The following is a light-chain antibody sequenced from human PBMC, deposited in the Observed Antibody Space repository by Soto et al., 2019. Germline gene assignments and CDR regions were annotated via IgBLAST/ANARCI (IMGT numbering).Light chain of an antibody. Sequence: DIQMTQSPSTLSGSVGDRVTITCRASQTISSWLAWYQQKPGKAPKLLIYKACTLKSGVPSRFSGSGSGTEFTLTISSLQPDDFATYYCQHYNSYSEAFGRGTKVDIK. CDR3: QHYNSYSEA. CDR1: QTISSW. J-gene: IGKJ1*01. CDR2: KAC. V-gene: IGKV1-5*03.